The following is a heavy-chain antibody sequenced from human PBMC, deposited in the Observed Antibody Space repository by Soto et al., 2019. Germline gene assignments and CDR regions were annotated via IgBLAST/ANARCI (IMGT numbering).Heavy chain of an antibody. CDR1: GYTFTSYG. D-gene: IGHD2-15*01. Sequence: QVQLVQSGAEVKKPGASVKVSCKASGYTFTSYGISWVRQAPGQGLEWMGWISAYNGNTNYAQKLQGRVTMTTDTSTSTAYMELRSLRSDDTAVYYCARVGCSGGGCYSGLPDAFDIWGQGTMVTVSS. CDR2: ISAYNGNT. J-gene: IGHJ3*02. CDR3: ARVGCSGGGCYSGLPDAFDI. V-gene: IGHV1-18*01.